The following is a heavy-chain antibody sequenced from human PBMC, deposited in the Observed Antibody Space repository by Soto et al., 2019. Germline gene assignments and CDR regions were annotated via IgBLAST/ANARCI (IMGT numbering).Heavy chain of an antibody. CDR3: ARGGRYFDWLSPDAFDI. CDR1: GFTFSDYY. Sequence: GSLRLYCAASGFTFSDYYMSWIRQAPGKGLEWVSYISSSGSTIYYADSVKGRFTISRDNAKNSLYLQMNSLRAEDTAVYYCARGGRYFDWLSPDAFDIWGQGTMVTVSS. J-gene: IGHJ3*02. CDR2: ISSSGSTI. D-gene: IGHD3-9*01. V-gene: IGHV3-11*01.